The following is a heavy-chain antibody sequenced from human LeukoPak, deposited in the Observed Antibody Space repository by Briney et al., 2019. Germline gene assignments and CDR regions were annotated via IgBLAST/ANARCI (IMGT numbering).Heavy chain of an antibody. CDR1: GFTFSSYS. D-gene: IGHD1-7*01. Sequence: SGGSLRLSCAASGFTFSSYSMNWVRQAPGKGLEWVSSISSSSSYIYYADPVKGRFTISRDNAKNSLYLQMNSLRAEDTAVYYCARGTPYNWNYLGDYWGQGTLVTVSS. V-gene: IGHV3-21*01. CDR2: ISSSSSYI. CDR3: ARGTPYNWNYLGDY. J-gene: IGHJ4*02.